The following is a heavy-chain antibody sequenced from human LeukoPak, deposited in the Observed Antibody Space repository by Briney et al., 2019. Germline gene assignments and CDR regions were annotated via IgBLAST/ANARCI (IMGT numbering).Heavy chain of an antibody. J-gene: IGHJ4*02. CDR1: GFTFSDYW. Sequence: PGGSLRLSCAVSGFTFSDYWMHWVRQAPGKGLEWVANIKQDESEKYYVDSVKGRFTISRDNTKNSLYLQMNSLRAEDTAVYYCARRYFDSWGQGTLVTVSS. CDR3: ARRYFDS. CDR2: IKQDESEK. V-gene: IGHV3-7*03.